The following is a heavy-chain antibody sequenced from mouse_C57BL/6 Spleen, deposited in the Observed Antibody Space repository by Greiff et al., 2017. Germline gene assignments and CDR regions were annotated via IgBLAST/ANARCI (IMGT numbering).Heavy chain of an antibody. CDR3: ARGGYYGSSCDFDY. Sequence: QVQLQQSGAELVRPGTSVKVSCKASGYAFTNYLIEWVKQRPGQGLEWIGVINPGSGGTNYNEKFKGKATLTADKSSSTAYMQLSSRTSEDSAVYFCARGGYYGSSCDFDYWGQGTTLTVSS. D-gene: IGHD1-1*01. CDR1: GYAFTNYL. V-gene: IGHV1-54*01. CDR2: INPGSGGT. J-gene: IGHJ2*01.